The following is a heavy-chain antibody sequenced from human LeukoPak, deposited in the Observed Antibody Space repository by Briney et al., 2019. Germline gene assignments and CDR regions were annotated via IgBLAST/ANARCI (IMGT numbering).Heavy chain of an antibody. J-gene: IGHJ4*02. V-gene: IGHV4-34*01. D-gene: IGHD3-9*01. CDR2: INHSGST. Sequence: SETLSLTCAVYGGSVSGHYWSWLRQPPGKGLEGIGEINHSGSTNYNPSLKTRVTISIDQSKNQFSLKLSSVTAADTAVYYCARVILTGYSNDFWGQGTLVTVSS. CDR1: GGSVSGHY. CDR3: ARVILTGYSNDF.